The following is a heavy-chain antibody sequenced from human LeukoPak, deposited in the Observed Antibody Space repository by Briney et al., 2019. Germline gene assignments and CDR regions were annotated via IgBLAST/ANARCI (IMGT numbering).Heavy chain of an antibody. V-gene: IGHV4-4*07. CDR3: ARDQGSSLVVITRGFDY. Sequence: SETLSLTCTVSGGSISSYYWSWIRQPAGTALEWIGRIYTSGTITYNPSLKSRVTMSVDTSKNQFSLKLSSVTAADTAVYYCARDQGSSLVVITRGFDYWGQGTLVTVSS. J-gene: IGHJ4*02. D-gene: IGHD3-22*01. CDR2: IYTSGTI. CDR1: GGSISSYY.